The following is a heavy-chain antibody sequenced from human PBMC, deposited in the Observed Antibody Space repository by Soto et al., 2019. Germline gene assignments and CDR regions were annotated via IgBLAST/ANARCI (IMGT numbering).Heavy chain of an antibody. D-gene: IGHD7-27*01. CDR3: ARGPRNWGVDY. J-gene: IGHJ4*02. CDR1: GYTFTSYD. Sequence: ASVKVSCKASGYTFTSYDINWVRQATGQDFEWMGWMNPNNGNTAYAQKFHGRVTMTRDTSKSTAFMELSSLTSEDTAVYYCARGPRNWGVDYWGQGTLVTVSS. CDR2: MNPNNGNT. V-gene: IGHV1-8*02.